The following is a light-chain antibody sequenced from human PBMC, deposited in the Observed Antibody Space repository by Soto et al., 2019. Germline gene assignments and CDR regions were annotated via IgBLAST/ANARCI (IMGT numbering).Light chain of an antibody. CDR3: QQYNNWPPIT. J-gene: IGKJ2*01. V-gene: IGKV3-15*01. CDR1: QSVSSN. CDR2: GAS. Sequence: EIVMTQSPATLSVSPGERATLSCRASQSVSSNLAWYQQKAGQAPRLLIYGASTRATGITARFSGSGSGTNFTLTISSLQSEDFAVYYCQQYNNWPPITFGQGTKLEIK.